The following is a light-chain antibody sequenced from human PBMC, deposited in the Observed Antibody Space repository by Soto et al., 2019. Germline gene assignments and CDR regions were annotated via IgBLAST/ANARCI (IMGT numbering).Light chain of an antibody. Sequence: DIQMTQSPSSLSASVGDRVTITCRASQSISRNLNWYQHKPGKAPQLLIYAASSLQNGVPSRFSGGGSGTEFTLSISSLQPADFGTYYCPQSYTTASITFGQGTRLEIK. J-gene: IGKJ5*01. CDR1: QSISRN. V-gene: IGKV1-39*01. CDR2: AAS. CDR3: PQSYTTASIT.